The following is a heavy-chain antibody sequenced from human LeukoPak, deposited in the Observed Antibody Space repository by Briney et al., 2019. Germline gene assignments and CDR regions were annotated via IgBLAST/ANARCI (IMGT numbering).Heavy chain of an antibody. J-gene: IGHJ6*03. CDR3: ARADYYYMDV. CDR2: INHSGST. Sequence: SETLSLTCAVYGGSFSGYYWSWIRQPPGKGLEWIGEINHSGSTNYNPSLKSRVTISVDTSKNQFSLKLSSVTAADTAVYYCARADYYYMDVWGKGTTVTVPS. V-gene: IGHV4-34*01. CDR1: GGSFSGYY.